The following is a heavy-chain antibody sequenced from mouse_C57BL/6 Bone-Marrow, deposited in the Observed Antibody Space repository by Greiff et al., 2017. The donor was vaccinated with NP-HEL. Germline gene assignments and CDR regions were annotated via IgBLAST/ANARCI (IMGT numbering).Heavy chain of an antibody. CDR3: ARPNYGHYAMDY. CDR1: GFTFSDYG. CDR2: ISSGSSTI. Sequence: EVMLVESGGGLVKPGGSLKLSCAASGFTFSDYGMHWVRQAPEKGLEWVAYISSGSSTIYYADTVKGRFPISRDNAKNTLFLQMTSLRSEDTAMYYCARPNYGHYAMDYWGQGTSVTVSS. D-gene: IGHD1-1*01. V-gene: IGHV5-17*01. J-gene: IGHJ4*01.